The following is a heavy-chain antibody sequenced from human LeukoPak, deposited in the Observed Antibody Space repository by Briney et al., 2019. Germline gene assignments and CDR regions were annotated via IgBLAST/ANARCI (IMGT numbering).Heavy chain of an antibody. D-gene: IGHD3-16*01. CDR2: IYYSGST. J-gene: IGHJ3*02. V-gene: IGHV4-59*08. Sequence: PSETLSLTCTVSGGSISSYYWSWIRQPPGKGLEWIGYIYYSGSTNYNPSLKSRVTISVDTSKNQFSLKLSSVTAADTAVYYCARPPLIDGGIWGQGTMVTVSS. CDR3: ARPPLIDGGI. CDR1: GGSISSYY.